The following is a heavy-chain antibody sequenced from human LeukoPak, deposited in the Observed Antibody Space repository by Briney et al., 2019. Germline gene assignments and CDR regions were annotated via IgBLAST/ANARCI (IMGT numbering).Heavy chain of an antibody. CDR1: GYTFTSYY. J-gene: IGHJ6*02. D-gene: IGHD2-2*01. CDR3: AREVFVRDIVVVGPMDV. CDR2: INPSGGST. Sequence: ASVKVSCKASGYTFTSYYMHWVRQAPGQGLEWMGIINPSGGSTSYAQKFQGRVTMTRDTSTSTVYMELSSLRSEDTAVYYCAREVFVRDIVVVGPMDVWGQGTTVTVSS. V-gene: IGHV1-46*01.